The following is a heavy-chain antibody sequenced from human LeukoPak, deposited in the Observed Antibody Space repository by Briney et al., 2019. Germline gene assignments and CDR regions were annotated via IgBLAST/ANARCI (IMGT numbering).Heavy chain of an antibody. CDR1: GYTFTGYY. CDR2: INPNSGGT. CDR3: ARDHEATARGDY. Sequence: ASVKVSSKASGYTFTGYYMHWVPHAPGQGREWMGWINPNSGGTNYAQKFQGRVTMTRDRSISTAYMELSRLRSDDTAVYYCARDHEATARGDYWGQGTLVTVFS. D-gene: IGHD5-12*01. V-gene: IGHV1-2*02. J-gene: IGHJ4*02.